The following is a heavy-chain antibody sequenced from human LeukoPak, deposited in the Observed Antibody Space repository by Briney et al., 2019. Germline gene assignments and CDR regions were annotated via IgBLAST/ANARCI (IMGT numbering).Heavy chain of an antibody. CDR3: VIVRGYFDSSGSDY. Sequence: GGSLRLSCSASGFTFSSYTIHWVRQAPGKGLEFVSAITNNGGNTYYADSVKGRFTISRDNSKNTVYLQMSAEDTAVYYCVIVRGYFDSSGSDYWGQGTLVTVSS. CDR1: GFTFSSYT. J-gene: IGHJ4*02. CDR2: ITNNGGNT. D-gene: IGHD3-9*01. V-gene: IGHV3-64D*06.